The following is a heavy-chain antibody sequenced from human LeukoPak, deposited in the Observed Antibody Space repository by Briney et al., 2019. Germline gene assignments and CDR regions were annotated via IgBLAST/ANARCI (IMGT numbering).Heavy chain of an antibody. Sequence: ASVKVSCKASGYTFSTHGINWVRQAPGHGLEWMGWVSVYNGDTNYAQKFQDRVFMTTDTSTSTACMELRSLRSDDTAIYFCARGRTTVTTQRYFDVWGRGTLVIVSS. J-gene: IGHJ2*01. D-gene: IGHD4-17*01. CDR3: ARGRTTVTTQRYFDV. CDR1: GYTFSTHG. CDR2: VSVYNGDT. V-gene: IGHV1-18*01.